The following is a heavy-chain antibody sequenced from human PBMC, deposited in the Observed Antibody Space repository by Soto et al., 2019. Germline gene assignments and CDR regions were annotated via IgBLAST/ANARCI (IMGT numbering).Heavy chain of an antibody. CDR2: ISWDGGST. J-gene: IGHJ6*02. D-gene: IGHD3-3*01. CDR3: AKEESSDFWSGLDV. CDR1: GFIFDDYT. Sequence: GESLKISCAASGFIFDDYTMHWVRQAPGKGLEWVSLISWDGGSTYYADSVKGRFTISRDNSKNSLYLQMNSLRTEDTALYFCAKEESSDFWSGLDVWGQGTTVTVSS. V-gene: IGHV3-43*01.